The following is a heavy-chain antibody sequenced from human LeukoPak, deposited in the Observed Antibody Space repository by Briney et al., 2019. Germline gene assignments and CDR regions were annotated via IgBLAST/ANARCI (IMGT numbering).Heavy chain of an antibody. CDR2: ISYDGSNK. CDR3: TRDRPSETSAFDI. D-gene: IGHD1-26*01. CDR1: GFTFSSYA. Sequence: PGRSLRLSCAASGFTFSSYAMHWVRQAPGKGLEWVAVISYDGSNKYYADSVKGRFTISRDNSKNTLYLQMNSLRAEDTAVYYCTRDRPSETSAFDIWGQGTMVTVSS. J-gene: IGHJ3*02. V-gene: IGHV3-30-3*01.